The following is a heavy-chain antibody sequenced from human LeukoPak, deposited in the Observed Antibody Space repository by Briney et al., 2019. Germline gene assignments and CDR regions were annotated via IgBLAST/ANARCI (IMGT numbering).Heavy chain of an antibody. Sequence: PSETLSLTCTVSDGSISNYWTWIRQPAGKGLEWIGRIYVSGSTNYNPSLKSRVTISVDTSKNQFSLKLSSVTAADTAVYYCARRGVVVPAARGNAFDIWGQGTMVTVSS. CDR1: DGSISNY. J-gene: IGHJ3*02. V-gene: IGHV4-4*07. D-gene: IGHD2-2*01. CDR3: ARRGVVVPAARGNAFDI. CDR2: IYVSGST.